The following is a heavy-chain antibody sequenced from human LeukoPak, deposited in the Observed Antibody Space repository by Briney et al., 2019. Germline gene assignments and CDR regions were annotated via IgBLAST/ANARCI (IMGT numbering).Heavy chain of an antibody. V-gene: IGHV4-59*01. CDR2: IYYSGST. Sequence: PSETLSLTCTVSGGSISSYYWSWIRQPPGKGLEWIGYIYYSGSTNYKPSLKSRVTISVDTSKNQFSLKLSSVTAADTAVYYCARARLRKAFDIWGQGTMVTVSS. D-gene: IGHD1-14*01. CDR1: GGSISSYY. J-gene: IGHJ3*02. CDR3: ARARLRKAFDI.